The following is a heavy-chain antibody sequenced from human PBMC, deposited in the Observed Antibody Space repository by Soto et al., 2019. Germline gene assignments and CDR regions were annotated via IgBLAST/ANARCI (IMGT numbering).Heavy chain of an antibody. V-gene: IGHV3-23*01. CDR3: ANPRDYDFWSGYSVRGLFDY. Sequence: GGSLRLSCAASGFTFSSYAMSWVRQAPGKGLEWVSAISGSGGSTYYADSVKGRFTISRDNSKNTLYLQMNSLRAEDTAVYYCANPRDYDFWSGYSVRGLFDYWGQGTLVTVSS. CDR2: ISGSGGST. CDR1: GFTFSSYA. J-gene: IGHJ4*02. D-gene: IGHD3-3*01.